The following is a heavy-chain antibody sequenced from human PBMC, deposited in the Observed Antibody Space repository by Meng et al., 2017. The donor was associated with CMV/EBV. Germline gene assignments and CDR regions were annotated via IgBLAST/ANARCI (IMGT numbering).Heavy chain of an antibody. J-gene: IGHJ3*02. CDR1: GGTYSSYT. CDR3: ARGAVVVVPADDDAFDI. D-gene: IGHD2-2*01. Sequence: SVKVSCKASGGTYSSYTISWVRQAPGQGLEWMGRIIPILGIANYAQKFQGRVTITADKSTSTAYMELSSLRSEDTAVYYCARGAVVVVPADDDAFDIWGQGTMVTVSS. CDR2: IIPILGIA. V-gene: IGHV1-69*02.